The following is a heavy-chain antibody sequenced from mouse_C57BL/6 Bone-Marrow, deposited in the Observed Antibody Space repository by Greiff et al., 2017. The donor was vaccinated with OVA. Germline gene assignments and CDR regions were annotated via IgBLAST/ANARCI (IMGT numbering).Heavy chain of an antibody. CDR1: GYTFTNYW. J-gene: IGHJ4*01. D-gene: IGHD1-2*01. V-gene: IGHV1-63*01. CDR3: ARGYYDAMDY. CDR2: IYPGGGYT. Sequence: VQLQQSGAELVRPGTSVKMSCKASGYTFTNYWIGWAKQRPGHGLEWIGDIYPGGGYTNYNEKFKGKATLTADKSSSTAYMQFSSLTSEDSASYYCARGYYDAMDYWGQGTSVTVSS.